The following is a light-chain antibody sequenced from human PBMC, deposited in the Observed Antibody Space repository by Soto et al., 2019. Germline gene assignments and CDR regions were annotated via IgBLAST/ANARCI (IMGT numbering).Light chain of an antibody. CDR1: QSVLTW. CDR2: KAS. J-gene: IGKJ2*01. Sequence: DIQVTQSPATLSASVGDTVSITCRASQSVLTWLAWYQQKPGKAPNLLIYKASRLRDGVPSRFSCSGSGTDFTLTISSLQPDDFASYFCKHYFSYPYAFGQGTKLEI. CDR3: KHYFSYPYA. V-gene: IGKV1-5*03.